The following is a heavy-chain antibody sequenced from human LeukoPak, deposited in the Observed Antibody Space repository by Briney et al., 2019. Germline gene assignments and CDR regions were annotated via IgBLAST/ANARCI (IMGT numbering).Heavy chain of an antibody. V-gene: IGHV1-8*01. CDR2: INPDGGST. J-gene: IGHJ4*02. Sequence: ASVKVSCKASGYTFTSYDINWVRQATGQGLEWMGLINPDGGSTAYAHRLQGRVIMTRDTSTSTAYMDLSSLRSEDTAVYHCARAPRNSSTMLDFWGQGTLVTISS. CDR1: GYTFTSYD. CDR3: ARAPRNSSTMLDF. D-gene: IGHD6-13*01.